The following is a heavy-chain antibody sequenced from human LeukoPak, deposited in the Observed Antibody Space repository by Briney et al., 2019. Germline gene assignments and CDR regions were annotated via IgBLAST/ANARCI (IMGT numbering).Heavy chain of an antibody. V-gene: IGHV3-30*04. D-gene: IGHD3-22*01. CDR2: ISYDGSNK. CDR3: ASVPYGSSVY. CDR1: GFTFSSYA. J-gene: IGHJ4*02. Sequence: GGSLRLSCAASGFTFSSYAMHWVRQAPGKGLEWVAVISYDGSNKYYADSVKGRFTISRDNSKNTLYLQMNSLRAEDTAVYYCASVPYGSSVYWGQGTLVTVSS.